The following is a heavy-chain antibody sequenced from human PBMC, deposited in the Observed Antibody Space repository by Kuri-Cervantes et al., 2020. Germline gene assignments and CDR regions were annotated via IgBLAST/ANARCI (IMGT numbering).Heavy chain of an antibody. J-gene: IGHJ5*02. V-gene: IGHV4-31*01. Sequence: SETLSLTCAVYGGSISSGGYYWSWIRQHPGKGLEWIGYIYYSGSTYYNPSLKSLVTISVDTSKNQFSLKLSSVTAADTAVYYCARDLAGGWFDPWGQGTLVTVSS. CDR2: IYYSGST. CDR3: ARDLAGGWFDP. D-gene: IGHD3-10*01. CDR1: GGSISSGGYY.